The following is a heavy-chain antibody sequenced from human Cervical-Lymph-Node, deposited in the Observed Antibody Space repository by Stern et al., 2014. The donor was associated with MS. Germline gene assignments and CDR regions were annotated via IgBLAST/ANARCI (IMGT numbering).Heavy chain of an antibody. J-gene: IGHJ6*02. CDR1: GFNFSDYS. CDR2: ISSSSNYI. V-gene: IGHV3-21*01. CDR3: ARARTGTKRYGMDV. Sequence: EVQLVESGGGLVKPGWSLRVSCAASGFNFSDYSMNWVRQAPGKGLEWVSSISSSSNYIYYADSVKGRFTIARDNSKSSLYLQMDSLRGEDTAMYYCARARTGTKRYGMDVWGQGTTVTVSS. D-gene: IGHD1-7*01.